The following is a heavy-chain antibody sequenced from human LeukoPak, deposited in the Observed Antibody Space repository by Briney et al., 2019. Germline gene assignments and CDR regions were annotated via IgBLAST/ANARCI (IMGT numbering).Heavy chain of an antibody. CDR3: AREIITMVRGLPGGWFDP. D-gene: IGHD3-10*01. J-gene: IGHJ5*02. Sequence: GTSLRLSCAASGFTFRSYGMVWVRQAPGKGLEWVAVIWYDGSNKYYADSVKGRFTISRDNSKNTLYLQMNSLRAEDTAVYYCAREIITMVRGLPGGWFDPWGQGTLVTVSS. V-gene: IGHV3-33*01. CDR2: IWYDGSNK. CDR1: GFTFRSYG.